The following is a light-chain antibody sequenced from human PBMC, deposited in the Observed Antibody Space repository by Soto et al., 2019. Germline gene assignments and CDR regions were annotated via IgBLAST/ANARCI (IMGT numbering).Light chain of an antibody. Sequence: QSVLTQSPSASASLGASVKLTCTLSSGLSSYAIAWHQQQPEKGPRYLMKLNSDGSHSKGDGIPDRFSGSSSGPERYLTISSLQSEDEADYYCQTWGPGVQEVFGGGTKLT. CDR3: QTWGPGVQEV. CDR2: LNSDGSH. J-gene: IGLJ2*01. V-gene: IGLV4-69*01. CDR1: SGLSSYA.